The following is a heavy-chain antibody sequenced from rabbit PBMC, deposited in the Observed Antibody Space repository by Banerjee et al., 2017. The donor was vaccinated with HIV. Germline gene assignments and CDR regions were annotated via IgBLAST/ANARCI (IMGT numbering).Heavy chain of an antibody. CDR1: GFTLSSYY. Sequence: HLKESGGGLVQPGGSLKLSCTASGFTLSSYYMNWVRQAPGKGLEWIGYIDPVFGITYYANWVNGRFSISRENAQNTVFLQMTSLTAADTATYFCARDGAGGSGSAIPYLWGPGTLVTVS. V-gene: IGHV1S7*01. CDR2: IDPVFGIT. J-gene: IGHJ4*01. D-gene: IGHD8-1*01. CDR3: ARDGAGGSGSAIPYL.